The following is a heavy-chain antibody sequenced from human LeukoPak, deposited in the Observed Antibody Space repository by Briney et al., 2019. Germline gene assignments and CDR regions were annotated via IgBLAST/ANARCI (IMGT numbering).Heavy chain of an antibody. V-gene: IGHV4-4*02. CDR1: GGSISSNNW. CDR2: IYHSGST. CDR3: ARDTLGSSGYYYVFDY. J-gene: IGHJ4*02. D-gene: IGHD3-22*01. Sequence: SSETLSLTCTVSGGSISSNNWWSWVRQPPGKGLEWIGEIYHSGSTNYNPSLKSRVTISVDKSKNQFSLKLSSVTAADTAVYYCARDTLGSSGYYYVFDYWGQGTLVTVSS.